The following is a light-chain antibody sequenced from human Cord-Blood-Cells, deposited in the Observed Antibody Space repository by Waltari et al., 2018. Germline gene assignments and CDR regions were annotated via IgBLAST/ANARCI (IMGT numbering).Light chain of an antibody. J-gene: IGKJ4*01. Sequence: EIVLTPSPATLSLSTGERATLSCRASQSVSSYLAWYQQKPGQAPRLLIYDASNRATGIPARFSGSGSGTDFTLTISSLEPEDFAVYYCQQRSNWRLTFGGGTKVEIK. CDR3: QQRSNWRLT. V-gene: IGKV3-11*01. CDR1: QSVSSY. CDR2: DAS.